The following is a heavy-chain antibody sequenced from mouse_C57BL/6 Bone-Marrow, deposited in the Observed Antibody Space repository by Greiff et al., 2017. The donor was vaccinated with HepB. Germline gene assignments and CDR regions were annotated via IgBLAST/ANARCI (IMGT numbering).Heavy chain of an antibody. J-gene: IGHJ2*01. CDR1: GFTFSDYY. CDR3: ARHSSSPFDY. CDR2: ISNGGGST. V-gene: IGHV5-12*01. D-gene: IGHD1-1*01. Sequence: EVQGVESGGGLVQPGGSLKLSCAASGFTFSDYYMYWVRQTPEKRLEWVAYISNGGGSTYYPDTVKGRFTISRDNAKNTLYLQMSRLKSEDTAMYYCARHSSSPFDYWGQGTTLTVSS.